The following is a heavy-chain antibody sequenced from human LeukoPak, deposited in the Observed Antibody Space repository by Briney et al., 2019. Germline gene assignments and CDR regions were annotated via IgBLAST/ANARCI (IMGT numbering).Heavy chain of an antibody. CDR2: IYYSGGT. J-gene: IGHJ4*02. Sequence: SETLSLTCTVSGGSISSYYWSWIRQPPGKGLEWIGYIYYSGGTNYNPSLKSRVTMSLDTSKNQVSLKLNSVTVADTAVYFCARAPQRWFEGCDSWGQGALVIVSS. CDR3: ARAPQRWFEGCDS. V-gene: IGHV4-59*01. D-gene: IGHD3-10*01. CDR1: GGSISSYY.